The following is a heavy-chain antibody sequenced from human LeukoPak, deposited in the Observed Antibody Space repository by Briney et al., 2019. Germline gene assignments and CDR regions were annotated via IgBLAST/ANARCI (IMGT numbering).Heavy chain of an antibody. Sequence: SETLSLTCAVSGGSISSSNWWSWVRQPPGKGLEWIGEIYHNGSTNYNPSPKSRVTISVDKSKNQFSLKLSSVAAADTAVYYCARGAYGSGSYYKTLDYWGQGTLVTVSS. V-gene: IGHV4-4*02. CDR3: ARGAYGSGSYYKTLDY. J-gene: IGHJ4*02. CDR2: IYHNGST. CDR1: GGSISSSNW. D-gene: IGHD3-10*01.